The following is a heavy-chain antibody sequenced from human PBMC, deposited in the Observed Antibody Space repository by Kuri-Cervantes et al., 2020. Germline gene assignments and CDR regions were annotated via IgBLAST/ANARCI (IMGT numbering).Heavy chain of an antibody. Sequence: SVKVSCKASGGTFSSYAISWVRQAPGQGLEWMGGIIPIFGTANYAQKFQGRVTITAGESTSTAYMELSSLRSEDTAVYYCARSLDGSGSYYSADAFDIWGQGTMVTVSS. D-gene: IGHD3-10*01. V-gene: IGHV1-69*13. CDR1: GGTFSSYA. CDR3: ARSLDGSGSYYSADAFDI. CDR2: IIPIFGTA. J-gene: IGHJ3*02.